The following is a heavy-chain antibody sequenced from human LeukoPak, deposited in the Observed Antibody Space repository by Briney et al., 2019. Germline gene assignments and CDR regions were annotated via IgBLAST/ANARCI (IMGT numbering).Heavy chain of an antibody. CDR3: AKDGGIPDQLLRHYYYYYGMDV. CDR1: GFTFSSYA. D-gene: IGHD2-2*01. J-gene: IGHJ6*02. CDR2: ISGSGGST. Sequence: GGSLRLSCAASGFTFSSYAMSWVRQAPGKGLEWVSAISGSGGSTYYADSVKGRFTISRDNSKNTLYLQMNSLRAEDTAVYYCAKDGGIPDQLLRHYYYYYGMDVWGQGTTVTVSS. V-gene: IGHV3-23*01.